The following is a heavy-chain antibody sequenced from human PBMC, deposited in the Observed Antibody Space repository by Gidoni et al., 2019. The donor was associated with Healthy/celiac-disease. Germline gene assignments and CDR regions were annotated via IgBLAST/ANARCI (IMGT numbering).Heavy chain of an antibody. CDR1: GFTFSSYA. Sequence: QVQLVESGGGVVQPGRSLRLSCAASGFTFSSYAMHWVRQAPGKGLEWVAVISYDGSNKYYADSVKGRFTISRDNSKNTLYLQMNSLRAEDTAVYYGARGLRWDSGLDYWGQGTLVTVSS. J-gene: IGHJ4*02. CDR3: ARGLRWDSGLDY. D-gene: IGHD5-12*01. CDR2: ISYDGSNK. V-gene: IGHV3-30-3*01.